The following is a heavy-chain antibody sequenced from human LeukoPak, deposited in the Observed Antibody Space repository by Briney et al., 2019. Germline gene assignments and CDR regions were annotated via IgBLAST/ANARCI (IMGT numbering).Heavy chain of an antibody. J-gene: IGHJ6*03. CDR2: IYYSGST. V-gene: IGHV4-39*07. CDR3: ARAMLYYYYYYMDV. CDR1: GGSISSSSYY. D-gene: IGHD3-10*02. Sequence: PSETLSLTCTVSGGSISSSSYYWGWIRQPPGKGLEWIGSIYYSGSTYYNPSLKSRVTISVDTSKNQFSLKLSSVTAADTAVYYCARAMLYYYYYYMDVWGKGTTVTVSS.